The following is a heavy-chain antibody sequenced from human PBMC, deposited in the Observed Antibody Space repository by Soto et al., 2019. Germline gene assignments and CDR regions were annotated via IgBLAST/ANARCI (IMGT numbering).Heavy chain of an antibody. Sequence: QVQLVESGGGVVQPGRSLRLSCAASGFTFSSYAMHWVRQAPGKGLERVAVMSYDGSNKYYADSVKGRFTISRDNSKNTLYLQMNSLRAEDTAVYYCARDKSPYSSGWHNRHFDYWVQGTLVTVSS. D-gene: IGHD6-19*01. CDR3: ARDKSPYSSGWHNRHFDY. CDR1: GFTFSSYA. J-gene: IGHJ4*02. CDR2: MSYDGSNK. V-gene: IGHV3-30-3*01.